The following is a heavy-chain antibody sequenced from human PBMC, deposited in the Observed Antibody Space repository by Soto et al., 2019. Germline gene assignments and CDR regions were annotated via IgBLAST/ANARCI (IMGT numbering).Heavy chain of an antibody. D-gene: IGHD4-4*01. CDR3: ARQTATPTSNRPIYYYYYGMDV. CDR1: GFTFSSYD. J-gene: IGHJ6*02. CDR2: IGTAGDT. V-gene: IGHV3-13*01. Sequence: PGGSLRLSCAASGFTFSSYDMHWVRQATGKGLEWVSAIGTAGDTYYPGSVKGRFTISRENAKNSLYLQMNSLKASDTAMYYCARQTATPTSNRPIYYYYYGMDVWGQGTTVTVSS.